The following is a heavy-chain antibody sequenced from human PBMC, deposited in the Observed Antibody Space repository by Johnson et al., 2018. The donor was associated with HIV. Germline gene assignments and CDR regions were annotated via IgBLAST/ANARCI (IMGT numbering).Heavy chain of an antibody. D-gene: IGHD3-16*01. V-gene: IGHV3-53*01. Sequence: VQLVESGGGLIHPGGSLRLSCVASGFTVSSNYMSWVRQAPGKGLEWVSVIYSGGSTYYADSVKGRFTISRDNSKNTLYLQMNSLKPDDTAVYYCTTGFGPAYEIWCQGTMVTVSS. CDR1: GFTVSSNY. CDR3: TTGFGPAYEI. J-gene: IGHJ3*02. CDR2: IYSGGST.